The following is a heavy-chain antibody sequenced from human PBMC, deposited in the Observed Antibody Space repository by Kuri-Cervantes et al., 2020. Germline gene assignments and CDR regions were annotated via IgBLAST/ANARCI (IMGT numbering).Heavy chain of an antibody. CDR2: MNPNSGNT. D-gene: IGHD1-26*01. CDR3: AWGRSHSGSFLFDY. V-gene: IGHV1-8*01. CDR1: GYAFTSYD. Sequence: ASVKVSCKASGYAFTSYDINWVRQASGQGLEWMGWMNPNSGNTGYAQKFQGRVTMTRNTSISTAYMELSSLRSEDTAVYYCAWGRSHSGSFLFDYWGQGTLVTVSS. J-gene: IGHJ4*02.